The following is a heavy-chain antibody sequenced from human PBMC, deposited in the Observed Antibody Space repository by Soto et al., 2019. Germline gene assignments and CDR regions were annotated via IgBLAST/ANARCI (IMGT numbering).Heavy chain of an antibody. D-gene: IGHD3-10*01. CDR1: GFTFSSYA. CDR2: ISGSGGST. Sequence: HPGGSLRLSCAASGFTFSSYAMSWVRQAPGKGLEWVSAISGSGGSTYYADSVKGRFTISRDNSKNTLYLQMNSLRAEDTAVYYCAKSLSRVWFGGLGAETVAPFFDYWGQGTLVTVSS. V-gene: IGHV3-23*01. CDR3: AKSLSRVWFGGLGAETVAPFFDY. J-gene: IGHJ4*02.